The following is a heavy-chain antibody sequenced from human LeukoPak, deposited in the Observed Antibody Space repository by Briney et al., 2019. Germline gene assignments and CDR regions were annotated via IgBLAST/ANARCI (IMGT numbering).Heavy chain of an antibody. V-gene: IGHV1-8*01. CDR1: GYTFTSYD. CDR3: ARRLGYCSDGSCYSLHY. CDR2: MNPNSGNT. J-gene: IGHJ4*02. D-gene: IGHD2-15*01. Sequence: ASVKVSCKASGYTFTSYDINWVRQATGQGLEWMGWMNPNSGNTGYAQKFQGRVTMTRNTSISTAYMELSSLRSEDTAVYYCARRLGYCSDGSCYSLHYWGQGTLVTVSS.